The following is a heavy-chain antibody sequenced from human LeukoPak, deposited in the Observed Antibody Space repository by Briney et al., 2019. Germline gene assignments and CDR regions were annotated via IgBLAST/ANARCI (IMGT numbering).Heavy chain of an antibody. CDR1: GFTFSRFE. V-gene: IGHV3-48*03. Sequence: GGSLRLSCVASGFTFSRFEMNWVRQAPGKGLEWVSYISGSGSSIYYADSVKGRFTISRDNAKNSLYLQMNSLRGEDTAVYYCAKDMGYCSSSNCYTYYLDYWGQGTLVTVSS. J-gene: IGHJ4*02. D-gene: IGHD2-2*01. CDR3: AKDMGYCSSSNCYTYYLDY. CDR2: ISGSGSSI.